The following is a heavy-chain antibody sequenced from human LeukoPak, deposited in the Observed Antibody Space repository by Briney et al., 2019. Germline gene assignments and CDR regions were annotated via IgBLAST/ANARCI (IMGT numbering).Heavy chain of an antibody. J-gene: IGHJ5*02. CDR2: ISWNSGSI. V-gene: IGHV3-9*01. CDR1: GFTFDDYA. CDR3: AKGDSSGYYLWYNWFDP. Sequence: GRSLRLSCAASGFTFDDYAMHWVRQAPGKGLEWVSGISWNSGSIGYADSVKGRFTISRDNAKNSLYLQMNSLRAEDTALYYCAKGDSSGYYLWYNWFDPWGQGTLVTVSP. D-gene: IGHD3-22*01.